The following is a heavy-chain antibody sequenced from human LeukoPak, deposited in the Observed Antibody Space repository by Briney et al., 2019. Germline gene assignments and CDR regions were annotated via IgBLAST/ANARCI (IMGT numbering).Heavy chain of an antibody. CDR1: GFTFSSYG. Sequence: GGTLRLSCAASGFTFSSYGMNWVRQAPGKGLEWVSAISGSGGSTYYADSVKGRFTISRDNSKNTLYLQMNSLRAEDTAVYYCARDLYRIVVVPHYFDYWGQGTLVTVSS. D-gene: IGHD3-22*01. V-gene: IGHV3-23*01. J-gene: IGHJ4*02. CDR3: ARDLYRIVVVPHYFDY. CDR2: ISGSGGST.